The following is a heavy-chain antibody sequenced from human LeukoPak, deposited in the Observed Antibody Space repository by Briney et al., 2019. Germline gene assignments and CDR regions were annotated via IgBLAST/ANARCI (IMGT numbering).Heavy chain of an antibody. J-gene: IGHJ6*02. Sequence: ASVKVSCKASGGTFSSYAISWVRQAPGQGLEWMGRINPNSGGTNYAQKFQGRVTMTRDTSISTAYMELSRLRSDDTAVYYCARVRGVIGYYYYGMDVWGQGTTVTVSS. D-gene: IGHD3-10*01. V-gene: IGHV1-2*06. CDR1: GGTFSSYA. CDR3: ARVRGVIGYYYYGMDV. CDR2: INPNSGGT.